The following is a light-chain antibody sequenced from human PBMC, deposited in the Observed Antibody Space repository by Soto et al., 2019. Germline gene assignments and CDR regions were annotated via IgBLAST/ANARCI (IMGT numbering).Light chain of an antibody. J-gene: IGKJ4*02. V-gene: IGKV3-15*01. CDR2: GAS. CDR3: HHYNNRPHT. Sequence: DIVMTQSPATLSVSPGERATLSCRASQSVASNLAWYQQRPGQAPRLLIYGASTRATGVPVRSSCSGSGTEFTLTISRLQSEDFAFYYYHHYNNRPHTCGGGTKVEIK. CDR1: QSVASN.